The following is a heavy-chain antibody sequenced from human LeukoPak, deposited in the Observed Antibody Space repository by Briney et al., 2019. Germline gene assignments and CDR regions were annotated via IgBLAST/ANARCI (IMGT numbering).Heavy chain of an antibody. CDR2: INHSGST. Sequence: SETLSLTCTVSGGSISSYYWSWIRQPPGKGLEWIGEINHSGSTNYNPSLKSRVTISVDTSKNQFSLKLSSVTAADTAVYYCARGLKLRYSPWGQGTLVTVSS. CDR1: GGSISSYY. CDR3: ARGLKLRYSP. D-gene: IGHD3-9*01. J-gene: IGHJ5*02. V-gene: IGHV4-34*01.